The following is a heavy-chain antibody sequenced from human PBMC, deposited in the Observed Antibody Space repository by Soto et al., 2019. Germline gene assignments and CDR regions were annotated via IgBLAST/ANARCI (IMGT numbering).Heavy chain of an antibody. CDR3: ARDAAYHLTGAFDI. CDR1: GGSISTYY. D-gene: IGHD2-2*01. CDR2: ITYSGGP. J-gene: IGHJ3*02. V-gene: IGHV4-59*01. Sequence: PWWTLAITCTVSGGSISTYYWSWIRQPPGKGLEWIGYITYSGGPTYNPSLKSRVTISVDTSKKFSLNLTSVTAADTAVYYCARDAAYHLTGAFDIWLQGTMVT.